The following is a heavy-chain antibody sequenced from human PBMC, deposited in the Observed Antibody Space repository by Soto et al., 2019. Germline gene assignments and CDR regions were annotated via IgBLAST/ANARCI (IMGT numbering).Heavy chain of an antibody. Sequence: ASVKVSCKASGYTFTSYGISWVRQAPGQGLEWMGWISAYNGNTNYAQKLQGRVTMTTDTSTSTAYMELRSLRSDDTAVYYCARGSVGSDSSWYRKDAFDIWGQGTMVTVSS. J-gene: IGHJ3*02. CDR1: GYTFTSYG. D-gene: IGHD6-13*01. CDR2: ISAYNGNT. V-gene: IGHV1-18*01. CDR3: ARGSVGSDSSWYRKDAFDI.